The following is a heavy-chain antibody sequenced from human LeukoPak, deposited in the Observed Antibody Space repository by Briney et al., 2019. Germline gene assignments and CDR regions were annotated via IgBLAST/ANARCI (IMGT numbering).Heavy chain of an antibody. CDR2: ISFDGSNA. V-gene: IGHV3-33*01. CDR3: ARGDSGYEYYFDY. J-gene: IGHJ4*02. CDR1: GFTFSSYG. Sequence: PGRSLRLSCAASGFTFSSYGMIWVRQAPGKGLEWVAVISFDGSNAFYADSVKGRFTISRDNSKNTLYVQLNSLRSEDTAVYYCARGDSGYEYYFDYWGQGTLVTVSS. D-gene: IGHD5-12*01.